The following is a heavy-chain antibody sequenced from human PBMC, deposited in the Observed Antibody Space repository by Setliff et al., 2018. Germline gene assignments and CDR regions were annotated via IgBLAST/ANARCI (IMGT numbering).Heavy chain of an antibody. CDR3: ARERSLWFGELSRQHFDY. Sequence: GESLKISCAASGFTFSSYWMHWVRQVPGKGLVWVSRSNSDGSSTSYADSVKGRFTISRDNAKNTLYLQMNSLRAEDTAVYYCARERSLWFGELSRQHFDYWGQGTLVTVS. CDR1: GFTFSSYW. CDR2: SNSDGSST. V-gene: IGHV3-74*01. J-gene: IGHJ4*02. D-gene: IGHD3-10*01.